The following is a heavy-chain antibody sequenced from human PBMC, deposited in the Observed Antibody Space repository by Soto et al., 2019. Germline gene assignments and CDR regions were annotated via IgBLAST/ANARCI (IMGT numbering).Heavy chain of an antibody. CDR2: IKQDGSEK. CDR3: AGEDVGATTYGF. V-gene: IGHV3-7*01. CDR1: GFTFSSYW. J-gene: IGHJ4*02. Sequence: EVQLVESGGGLVQPGGSLRLSCAASGFTFSSYWMSWVRQAPGKGLEWVANIKQDGSEKYYVDSVKGRFTISRDNAKNSLYLQMNRLGAEDTAVYYCAGEDVGATTYGFWGQGTLVDVSS. D-gene: IGHD1-26*01.